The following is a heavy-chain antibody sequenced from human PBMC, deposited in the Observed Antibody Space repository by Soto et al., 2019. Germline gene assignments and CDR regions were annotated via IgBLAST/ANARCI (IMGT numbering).Heavy chain of an antibody. Sequence: GGSLRLSCTVSGFAFNNYGINWVRQAPGKGLEWVSSISKSDYTYYSDSVKGRFAISRDNAKSSVSLQMNTLRVEDTAVYYCAREDSIIIPAVSDFWGQGTLVTVYS. CDR3: AREDSIIIPAVSDF. J-gene: IGHJ4*02. D-gene: IGHD2-2*01. CDR1: GFAFNNYG. CDR2: ISKSDYT. V-gene: IGHV3-21*01.